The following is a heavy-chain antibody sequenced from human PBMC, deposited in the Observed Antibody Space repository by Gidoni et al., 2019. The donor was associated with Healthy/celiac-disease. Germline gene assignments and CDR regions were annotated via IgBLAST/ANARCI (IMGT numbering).Heavy chain of an antibody. CDR2: IYSGGST. D-gene: IGHD3-22*01. J-gene: IGHJ4*02. CDR3: ARGGHYDSSGYYDY. V-gene: IGHV3-53*01. Sequence: EVQLVESGGGLIQPGGSLRLSCPASGSTVSSNYMSWVRQAPGKGLEWVSVIYSGGSTYYADSVKGRFTISRDNSKNTLYLQMNSLRAEDTAVYYCARGGHYDSSGYYDYWGQGTLVTVSS. CDR1: GSTVSSNY.